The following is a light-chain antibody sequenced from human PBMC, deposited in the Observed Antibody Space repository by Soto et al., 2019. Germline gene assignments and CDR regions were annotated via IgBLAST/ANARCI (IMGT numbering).Light chain of an antibody. J-gene: IGKJ1*01. CDR2: KAS. CDR3: QHYNSYSEA. CDR1: QTISSW. Sequence: DIQMTQSASALSGSVGDRFTITCRASQTISSWLAWYQQKPGKAPKLLTYKASTLKSGVPSRFSGSGSGTEFTLTISSLQTDDFATYYCQHYNSYSEAFGQGTKVDIK. V-gene: IGKV1-5*03.